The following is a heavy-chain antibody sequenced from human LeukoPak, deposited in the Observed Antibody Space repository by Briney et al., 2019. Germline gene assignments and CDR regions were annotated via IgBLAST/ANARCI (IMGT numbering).Heavy chain of an antibody. D-gene: IGHD2-2*01. Sequence: SPTLSLTCAISGDSVSTNSAAWNWLRQSPSRGLEWLGSPYYRSKWSYDYAVSVKSRITINPDTSKNQFSLQLNSVTPEDTAVYYCARWGVVYCSTTSCYFDSWGQGTLVTVSS. J-gene: IGHJ4*02. CDR2: PYYRSKWSY. CDR1: GDSVSTNSAA. V-gene: IGHV6-1*01. CDR3: ARWGVVYCSTTSCYFDS.